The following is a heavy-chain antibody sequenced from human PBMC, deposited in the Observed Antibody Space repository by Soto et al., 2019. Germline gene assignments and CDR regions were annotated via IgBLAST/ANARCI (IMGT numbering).Heavy chain of an antibody. CDR2: INHSGST. J-gene: IGHJ4*02. V-gene: IGHV4-34*01. D-gene: IGHD3-22*01. CDR3: AKFRDHYDSSGYIAFDY. CDR1: GGSFSGYY. Sequence: PSETLSLTCAVYGGSFSGYYWTWIRQPPGTGLEWIGEINHSGSTNYNPSLKSRVTISVDTSKNQFSLKLTSVTAADTAVYYCAKFRDHYDSSGYIAFDYWGQGTLVTVSS.